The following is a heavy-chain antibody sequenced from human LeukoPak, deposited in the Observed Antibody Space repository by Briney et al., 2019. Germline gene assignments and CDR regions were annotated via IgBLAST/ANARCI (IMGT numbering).Heavy chain of an antibody. Sequence: PSETLSLTCTVSGGSISSYYWSWIRQPPGKGLEWIGYIYYSGNTNYNPSLKSRVTISVDTSKNQCSLKLSSVTAADTAVYYCARGGNGDNNWYFDRWGRGTLVSVSS. J-gene: IGHJ2*01. D-gene: IGHD4-17*01. CDR3: ARGGNGDNNWYFDR. CDR2: IYYSGNT. V-gene: IGHV4-59*08. CDR1: GGSISSYY.